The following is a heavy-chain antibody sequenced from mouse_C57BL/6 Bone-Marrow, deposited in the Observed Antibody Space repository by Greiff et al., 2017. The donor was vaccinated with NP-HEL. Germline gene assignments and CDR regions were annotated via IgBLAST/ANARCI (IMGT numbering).Heavy chain of an antibody. J-gene: IGHJ1*03. CDR1: GFTFSDYY. CDR3: ARRGHYYGSYWYFDV. Sequence: EVQRVESEGGLVQPGSSMKLSCTASGFTFSDYYMAWVRQVPEKGLEWVANINYDGSSTYYLDSLKSRFIISRDNAKNILYLQMSSLKSEDTATYYCARRGHYYGSYWYFDVWGTGTTVTVSS. D-gene: IGHD1-1*01. CDR2: INYDGSST. V-gene: IGHV5-16*01.